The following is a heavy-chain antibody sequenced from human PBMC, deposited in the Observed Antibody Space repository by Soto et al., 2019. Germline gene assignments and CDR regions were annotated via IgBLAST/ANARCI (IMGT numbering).Heavy chain of an antibody. V-gene: IGHV1-18*04. J-gene: IGHJ4*02. D-gene: IGHD6-6*01. CDR1: GYTFSSYG. CDR2: ISAYNGNT. Sequence: ASVKVSCKASGYTFSSYGISWVRQAPGQGLEWMGWISAYNGNTNYAQKLQGRVTMTTDTSTSTAHMELRSLRSDDTAVYYCARFAWYSSSSDYWGQGTLVTVSS. CDR3: ARFAWYSSSSDY.